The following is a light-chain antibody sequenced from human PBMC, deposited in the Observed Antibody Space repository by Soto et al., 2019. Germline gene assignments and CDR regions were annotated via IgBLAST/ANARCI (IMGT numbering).Light chain of an antibody. V-gene: IGKV3-20*01. J-gene: IGKJ3*01. CDR3: QQYGDSLFT. Sequence: EVVLTQSPGTLSLSPGERATLSCRASQSVSSNFLAWYQHKPGQAPRLLIYGASIRATGIPDRFSGSGSGTDFTLTISRLEPEDFAVFSCQQYGDSLFTFGPGTKVDIK. CDR1: QSVSSNF. CDR2: GAS.